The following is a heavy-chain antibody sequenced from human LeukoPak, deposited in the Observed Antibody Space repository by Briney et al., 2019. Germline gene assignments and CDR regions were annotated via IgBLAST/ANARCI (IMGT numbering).Heavy chain of an antibody. CDR3: AQKGGGNSDY. Sequence: GASVTVSCKASGGTFSSYAISWVRQAPGQGLEWMGRIIPILGIANYAQKFQGRVTITADKSTSTAYMELSSLRSEDTAVYYCAQKGGGNSDYWGQGTLATVSP. J-gene: IGHJ4*02. CDR1: GGTFSSYA. V-gene: IGHV1-69*04. CDR2: IIPILGIA. D-gene: IGHD4-23*01.